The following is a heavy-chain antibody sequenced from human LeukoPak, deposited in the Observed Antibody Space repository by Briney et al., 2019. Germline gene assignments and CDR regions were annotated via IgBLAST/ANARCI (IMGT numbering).Heavy chain of an antibody. Sequence: QAGGSLRLSCAASGFTFDDYAMHWVRQAPGKGLEWVSGISWNSGSIGYADSVKGRFTISRDNAKNSLYLQMNSLRAEDTALYYCAKGVVPAGNQPFDYWGQGTLVTVSS. J-gene: IGHJ4*02. CDR3: AKGVVPAGNQPFDY. CDR2: ISWNSGSI. V-gene: IGHV3-9*01. D-gene: IGHD2-2*01. CDR1: GFTFDDYA.